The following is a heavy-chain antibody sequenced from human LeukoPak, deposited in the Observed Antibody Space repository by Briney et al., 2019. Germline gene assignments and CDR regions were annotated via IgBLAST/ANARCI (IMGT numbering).Heavy chain of an antibody. V-gene: IGHV1-69*13. CDR2: FIPIFGTA. Sequence: ASVKVSCKASGGTFSSYAISWVRQAPGQGLEWMGGFIPIFGTANYAQKFQGRVTITADESTSTAYMELSSLRSEDTAVYYCAREGYCSGGSCYNWFDPWGQGTLVTVSS. D-gene: IGHD2-15*01. J-gene: IGHJ5*02. CDR1: GGTFSSYA. CDR3: AREGYCSGGSCYNWFDP.